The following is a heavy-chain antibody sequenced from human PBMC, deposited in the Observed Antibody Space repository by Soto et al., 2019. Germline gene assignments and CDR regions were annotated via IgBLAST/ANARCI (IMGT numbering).Heavy chain of an antibody. CDR1: WFSLSTTGVH. CDR2: IDWNDDK. V-gene: IGHV2-5*01. Sequence: QITLKESGPTLVKPTQTLTLTCTFSWFSLSTTGVHVAWIRQPPGQALEWLALIDWNDDKRYSPSLRTRLTIHKDTYKNQVVLTMTDMDPVDAATYYCTHLHPIHYCHRLDVWGQGTTVTGS. CDR3: THLHPIHYCHRLDV. J-gene: IGHJ6*02.